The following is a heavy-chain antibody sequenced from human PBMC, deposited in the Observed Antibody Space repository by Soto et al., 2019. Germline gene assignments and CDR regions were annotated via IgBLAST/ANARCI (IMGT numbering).Heavy chain of an antibody. CDR1: GFTFSSSG. Sequence: LRLSCAASGFTFSSSGMSWVRQAPGKGLEWVSGITDSGGSTYYVDSVKGRFTISRDNSKNTLSLEMNSLRAEDTAVYYCAKDSGWLHYYWGQGTLVTVSS. J-gene: IGHJ4*02. CDR2: ITDSGGST. D-gene: IGHD5-12*01. CDR3: AKDSGWLHYY. V-gene: IGHV3-23*01.